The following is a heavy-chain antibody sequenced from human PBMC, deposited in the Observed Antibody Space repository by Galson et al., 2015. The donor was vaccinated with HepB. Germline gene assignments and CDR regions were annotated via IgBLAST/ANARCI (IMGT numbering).Heavy chain of an antibody. V-gene: IGHV3-23*01. J-gene: IGHJ3*02. CDR3: AKDFPEARWFGEISGNAFDS. Sequence: SLRLSCAASGFTFGNYAMNWVRQAPGKGLEWVSSISGSGGATYYADSVKGRFTISRDNSKNTLFLQVNSLRGEDTALYYCAKDFPEARWFGEISGNAFDSCGQGTVVTVSS. D-gene: IGHD3-10*01. CDR2: ISGSGGAT. CDR1: GFTFGNYA.